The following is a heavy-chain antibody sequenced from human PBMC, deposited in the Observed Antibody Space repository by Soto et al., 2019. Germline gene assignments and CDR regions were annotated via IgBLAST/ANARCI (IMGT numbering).Heavy chain of an antibody. CDR2: INPGNGNT. CDR3: ARGGSGWQALNWIDP. J-gene: IGHJ5*02. Sequence: ASVKVSCKASGYTFTSYGMNWVRQAPGRGLEWMGWINPGNGNTKYSQKFQGRVIIERDTSASTAYMELSSLRSEDTAVYYCARGGSGWQALNWIDPWGQGTLVTVSS. D-gene: IGHD6-19*01. V-gene: IGHV1-3*01. CDR1: GYTFTSYG.